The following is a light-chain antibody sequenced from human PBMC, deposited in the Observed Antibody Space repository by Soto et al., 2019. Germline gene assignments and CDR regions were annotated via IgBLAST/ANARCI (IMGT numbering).Light chain of an antibody. J-gene: IGKJ4*01. CDR3: QPYYTYPLT. Sequence: DIQMTQSPSTLSASVGDRVTITCRASQSVSSWLAWYKQKPGKAPNLLIYKASSLEGGVPSRFSGSGSGTEFTLTISSLQPDDFATYFCQPYYTYPLTFGGGT. CDR1: QSVSSW. V-gene: IGKV1-5*03. CDR2: KAS.